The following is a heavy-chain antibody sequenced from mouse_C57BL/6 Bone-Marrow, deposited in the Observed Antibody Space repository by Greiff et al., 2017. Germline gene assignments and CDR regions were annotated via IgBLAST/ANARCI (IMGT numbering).Heavy chain of an antibody. V-gene: IGHV1-81*01. J-gene: IGHJ2*01. CDR3: ARVPPLWPFDY. CDR2: IYPRSGNT. Sequence: VQLQQSGAELARPGASVKLSCKASGYTFTSYGISWVKQRTGQGLEWIGEIYPRSGNTYYNEKFKGKATLTADKSSSTAYMELRCLTSEDSAVYFCARVPPLWPFDYWGQGTTLTVSS. D-gene: IGHD1-1*01. CDR1: GYTFTSYG.